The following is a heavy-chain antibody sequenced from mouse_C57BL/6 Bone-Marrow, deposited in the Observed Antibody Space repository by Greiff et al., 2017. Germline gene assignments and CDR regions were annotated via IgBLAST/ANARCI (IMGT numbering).Heavy chain of an antibody. D-gene: IGHD1-1*01. CDR1: GYTFTSYW. CDR3: SRGLYYYGSSYSFDY. V-gene: IGHV1-55*01. Sequence: VQLQQPGAELVKPGASVKMSCKASGYTFTSYWITWVKQRPGQGLEWIGDIYPGSGSTNYNEKFKSKATLTVDTSSSTAYMQLSSLTSEDSAVYYCSRGLYYYGSSYSFDYWGQGTTLTVSS. CDR2: IYPGSGST. J-gene: IGHJ2*01.